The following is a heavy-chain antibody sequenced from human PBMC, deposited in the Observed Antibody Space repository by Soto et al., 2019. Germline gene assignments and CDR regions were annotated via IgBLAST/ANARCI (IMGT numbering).Heavy chain of an antibody. CDR1: GYSFTSYW. J-gene: IGHJ5*02. CDR3: ARHDVNPWLVSNWFDP. D-gene: IGHD6-19*01. V-gene: IGHV5-10-1*01. CDR2: IDPSDSYT. Sequence: RGASLKISCKGSGYSFTSYWISWVRQMPGKGLEWMGRIDPSDSYTNYSPSFQGHVTISADKSISTAYLQWSSLKASDTAMYYCARHDVNPWLVSNWFDPWGQGTLVTVSS.